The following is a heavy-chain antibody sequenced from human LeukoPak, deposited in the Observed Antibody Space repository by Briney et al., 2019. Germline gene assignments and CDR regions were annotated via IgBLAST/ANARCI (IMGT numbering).Heavy chain of an antibody. V-gene: IGHV1-46*01. CDR2: ITPSGGRT. CDR1: GYTFTSYY. Sequence: GASVKVSCKASGYTFTSYYFHWVRQAPGQGLEWMGIITPSGGRTKYAQKFQGRVTMSRDLSTSTVYMEVSSLRSDDTALYYCAASGCSSFTCDSVHGNADYWGQGTLVTVSS. CDR3: AASGCSSFTCDSVHGNADY. J-gene: IGHJ4*02. D-gene: IGHD6-13*01.